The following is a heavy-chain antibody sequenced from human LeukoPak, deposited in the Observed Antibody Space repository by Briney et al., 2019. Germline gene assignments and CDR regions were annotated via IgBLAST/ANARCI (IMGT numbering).Heavy chain of an antibody. Sequence: GGSLRPSWPPPGSTLIDSYMSWFRQAPGRGWGWVSSIISSGSTIYYADSVKGRFTISRDNAKNSLYLQMNSLRAEDTAVYYCARVCPSYYYDSSGYRRDYYFDYWGQGTLVTVSS. J-gene: IGHJ4*02. V-gene: IGHV3-11*01. CDR1: GSTLIDSY. D-gene: IGHD3-22*01. CDR3: ARVCPSYYYDSSGYRRDYYFDY. CDR2: IISSGSTI.